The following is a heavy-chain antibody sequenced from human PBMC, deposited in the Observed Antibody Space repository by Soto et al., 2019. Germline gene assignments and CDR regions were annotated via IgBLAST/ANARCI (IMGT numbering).Heavy chain of an antibody. Sequence: QVQLVQSGAEVKKPGASVKVSCKASGYTFTGYYIHWVRQAPGQGLEWMGWINPNSGGTNYAQKFQGWVTMTRDTSISTAYMELSRLRSDDTAVYYCARGRAGYDYSNADFDYWGQGTLVTVSS. CDR2: INPNSGGT. D-gene: IGHD4-4*01. CDR1: GYTFTGYY. J-gene: IGHJ4*02. CDR3: ARGRAGYDYSNADFDY. V-gene: IGHV1-2*04.